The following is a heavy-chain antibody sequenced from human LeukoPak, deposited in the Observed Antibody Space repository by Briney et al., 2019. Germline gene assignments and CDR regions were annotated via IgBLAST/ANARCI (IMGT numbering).Heavy chain of an antibody. V-gene: IGHV3-30-3*01. Sequence: GGSLRLSCAASGFTFSSYAMHWVRRAPGKGLGRVLVVSYDGSNKYYADSVKGRFTISRDNSRNTLYVQMNSLRAEDTAVYYCARVSGRGIQLWSHKFDYWGQGTLVTVSS. CDR2: VSYDGSNK. CDR3: ARVSGRGIQLWSHKFDY. D-gene: IGHD5-18*01. J-gene: IGHJ4*02. CDR1: GFTFSSYA.